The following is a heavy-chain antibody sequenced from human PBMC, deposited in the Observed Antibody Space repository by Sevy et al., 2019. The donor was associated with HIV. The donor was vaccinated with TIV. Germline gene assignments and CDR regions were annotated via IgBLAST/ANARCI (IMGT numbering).Heavy chain of an antibody. CDR1: GYTFASEG. V-gene: IGHV1-18*01. J-gene: IGHJ4*02. D-gene: IGHD3-22*01. Sequence: ASVKVSCKASGYTFASEGISWVRQAPGQGLEWMGWIGAYNRNRNSAQKFQTRVTLTIDRSTSTAFMELRGLRSDDTAVYYCAKDSYFDNTLFDYWGQGTLVTVSS. CDR2: IGAYNRNR. CDR3: AKDSYFDNTLFDY.